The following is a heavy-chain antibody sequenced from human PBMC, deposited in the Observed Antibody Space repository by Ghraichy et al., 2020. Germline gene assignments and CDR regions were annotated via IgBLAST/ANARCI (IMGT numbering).Heavy chain of an antibody. D-gene: IGHD2-21*01. J-gene: IGHJ4*02. CDR3: ARGLAYCGGDCYYFDY. CDR2: IYYSGST. Sequence: SQTLSLTCTVSGGSISSYYWSWIRQPPGKGLEWIGYIYYSGSTNYNPSLKSRVTISVDTSKNQFSLKLSSVTAADTAVYYCARGLAYCGGDCYYFDYWGQGTLVTVSS. V-gene: IGHV4-59*01. CDR1: GGSISSYY.